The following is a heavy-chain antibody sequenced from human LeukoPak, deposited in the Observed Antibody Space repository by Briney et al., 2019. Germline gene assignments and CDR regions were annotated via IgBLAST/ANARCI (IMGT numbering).Heavy chain of an antibody. V-gene: IGHV3-30*18. J-gene: IGHJ4*02. CDR3: AKDSRYCGGDCSDSYFDY. D-gene: IGHD2-21*02. CDR2: ISYDGSNK. CDR1: GFTSSSYG. Sequence: PGGSLRLSCAASGFTSSSYGMHWVRQAPGKGLEWVAVISYDGSNKYYADSVKGRFTISRDNSKNTLCLQMNSLRAEDTAVYYCAKDSRYCGGDCSDSYFDYWGQGTLVTVSS.